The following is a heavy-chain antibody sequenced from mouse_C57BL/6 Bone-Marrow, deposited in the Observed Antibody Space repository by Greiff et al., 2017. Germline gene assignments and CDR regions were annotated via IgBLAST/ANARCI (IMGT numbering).Heavy chain of an antibody. V-gene: IGHV14-2*01. D-gene: IGHD1-1*01. CDR2: IDPEDGET. CDR3: TSSLIYYGTNY. J-gene: IGHJ2*01. Sequence: EVQLQQSGAELVKPGASVKLSCTASGFNIKDYYIHWVKQRTEQGLEWIGRIDPEDGETKYAPKFQDKATITADTSSNTADLQLSSLTSEDTAVYYCTSSLIYYGTNYWGQGTTLTVSA. CDR1: GFNIKDYY.